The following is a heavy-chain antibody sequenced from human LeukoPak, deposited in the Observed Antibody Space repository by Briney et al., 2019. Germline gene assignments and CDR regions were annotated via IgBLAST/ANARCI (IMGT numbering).Heavy chain of an antibody. Sequence: AASVKVSCTASGGTFSSYAISWVRQAPGQGLEWMGGIIPIFGTANYAQKFQGRVTITADESTSTAYMELSSLRSEDTAVYYCASQGDILTGSPFRSWFDPWGQGTLVTVSS. V-gene: IGHV1-69*01. CDR3: ASQGDILTGSPFRSWFDP. CDR1: GGTFSSYA. D-gene: IGHD3-9*01. J-gene: IGHJ5*02. CDR2: IIPIFGTA.